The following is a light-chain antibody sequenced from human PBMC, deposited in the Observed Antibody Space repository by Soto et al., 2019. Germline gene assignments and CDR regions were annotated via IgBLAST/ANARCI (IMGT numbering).Light chain of an antibody. CDR2: AAS. V-gene: IGKV1-39*01. J-gene: IGKJ5*01. Sequence: DLQMTQSPSSLSASVGDRVTITCRASQSISTYVNWYQQKPGKAPNLLIYAASSLQGGVPSRFSGSGSGTDFTLTISSLQPEDFATYYCQQSDSAPPTFGQGTRLEIK. CDR3: QQSDSAPPT. CDR1: QSISTY.